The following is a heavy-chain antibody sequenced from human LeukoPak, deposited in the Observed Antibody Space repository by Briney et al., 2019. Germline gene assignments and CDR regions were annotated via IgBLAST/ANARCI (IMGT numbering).Heavy chain of an antibody. V-gene: IGHV3-48*03. J-gene: IGHJ4*02. CDR2: ISRSGATI. D-gene: IGHD2-21*02. CDR1: GFTFSSYG. CDR3: SRDRDGGDIYFDY. Sequence: GGSLRLSCAASGFTFSSYGMNWVRHAPGKGPEWISYISRSGATIYYADSVKGRFTISRDNAKNALYLQMGSLGAVDTARDYCSRDRDGGDIYFDYWGQRTLVTVAT.